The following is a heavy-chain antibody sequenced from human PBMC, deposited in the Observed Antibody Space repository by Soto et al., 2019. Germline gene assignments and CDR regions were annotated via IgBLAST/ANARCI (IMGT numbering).Heavy chain of an antibody. CDR3: ARVTYYYCGMDV. Sequence: SETLSLTCTVSGGSISSYYWSWIRQPPGKGLEWIGYIYYSGSTNYNPSLKSRVTISVDTSKNQFSLKLSSVTAADTAVYYCARVTYYYCGMDVWGQGTTVTVSS. CDR1: GGSISSYY. V-gene: IGHV4-59*01. J-gene: IGHJ6*02. CDR2: IYYSGST.